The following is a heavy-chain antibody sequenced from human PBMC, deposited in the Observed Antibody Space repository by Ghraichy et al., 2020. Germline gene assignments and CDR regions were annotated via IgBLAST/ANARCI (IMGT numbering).Heavy chain of an antibody. J-gene: IGHJ4*02. CDR2: ISGSGGST. V-gene: IGHV3-23*01. Sequence: GGSLRLSCAASGFTFSSYAMSWVRQAPGKGLEWVSAISGSGGSTYYAASVKGRFTISRDNSKNTLYLQMNSLRAEDTAVYYCAKDIGTIFGVVIIAESVDLDYWGQGTLVTVSS. D-gene: IGHD3-3*01. CDR1: GFTFSSYA. CDR3: AKDIGTIFGVVIIAESVDLDY.